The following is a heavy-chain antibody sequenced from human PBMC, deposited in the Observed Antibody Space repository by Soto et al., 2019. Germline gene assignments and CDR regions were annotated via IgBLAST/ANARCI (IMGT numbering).Heavy chain of an antibody. CDR3: ARQLVRDDFYYYYHMDV. CDR2: IIPILDIT. D-gene: IGHD6-19*01. J-gene: IGHJ6*03. Sequence: QVQLVQSGAEVKKPGSSVKVSCKAAGGTFSNSTINWVRQAPGQGLEWMGRIIPILDITNHAQRFQGRVTITADKSTTTAYMELSSLTSEDTAMYYCARQLVRDDFYYYYHMDVWGTGTTVTVSS. CDR1: GGTFSNST. V-gene: IGHV1-69*02.